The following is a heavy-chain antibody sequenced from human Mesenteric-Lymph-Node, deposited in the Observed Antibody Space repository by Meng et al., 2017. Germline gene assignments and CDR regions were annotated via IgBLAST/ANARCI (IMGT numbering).Heavy chain of an antibody. J-gene: IGHJ4*02. CDR1: GFTFSSYA. D-gene: IGHD6-19*01. CDR2: ISGSGGST. Sequence: GESLKISCAASGFTFSSYAMSWVRQAPGKGLEWVSAISGSGGSTYYADSVKGRFTISRDNSKNTLYLQMNSLRAEDTALYYCAKGLHSSAWDYFDFWGQGTLVTVSS. V-gene: IGHV3-23*01. CDR3: AKGLHSSAWDYFDF.